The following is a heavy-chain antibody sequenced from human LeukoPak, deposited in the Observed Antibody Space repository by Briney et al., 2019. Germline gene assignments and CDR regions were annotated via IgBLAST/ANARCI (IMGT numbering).Heavy chain of an antibody. V-gene: IGHV4-39*07. CDR1: GGSISSSSYY. D-gene: IGHD2-15*01. J-gene: IGHJ6*03. CDR2: NYHSGST. Sequence: PSETLSLTCTVSGGSISSSSYYWGWMRQPPGKELEWIGSNYHSGSTYYNPSLKSRVTISVDTSKNQFSLKLSSVTAADTAVYYCAREVAYYYYMDVWGKGTTVTVSS. CDR3: AREVAYYYYMDV.